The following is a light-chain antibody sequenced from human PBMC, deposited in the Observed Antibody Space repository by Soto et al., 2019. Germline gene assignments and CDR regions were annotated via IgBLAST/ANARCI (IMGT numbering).Light chain of an antibody. CDR2: AAS. J-gene: IGKJ1*01. CDR3: QQYGSSPRT. Sequence: ERVMTQSTATLSLSHGERATLSCRASQSVSSNLAWYQQKPGQAPRLLIYAASSRATGSPDRFSGGGSGTDFTLTISRLEPEDFAVYYCQQYGSSPRTFGQGTKVDIK. V-gene: IGKV3-20*01. CDR1: QSVSSN.